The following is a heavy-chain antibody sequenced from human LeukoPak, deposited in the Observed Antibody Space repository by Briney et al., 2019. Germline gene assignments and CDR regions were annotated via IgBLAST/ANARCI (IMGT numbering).Heavy chain of an antibody. CDR3: ASNNFNWDPLYYYYYGMDV. CDR2: ISAYNGNT. J-gene: IGHJ6*02. Sequence: ASVKVSCKASGYTFTNYGITWVRQAPGQGLEWMGWISAYNGNTNYAQKLQGRVTMTTDTSTSTAYMELRSLRSDDTAVYYCASNNFNWDPLYYYYYGMDVWGQGTTVTVSS. V-gene: IGHV1-18*01. CDR1: GYTFTNYG. D-gene: IGHD1-1*01.